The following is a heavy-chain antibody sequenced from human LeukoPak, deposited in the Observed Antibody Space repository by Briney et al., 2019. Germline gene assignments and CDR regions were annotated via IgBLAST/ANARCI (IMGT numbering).Heavy chain of an antibody. Sequence: RASVKVSCKVSGYTLTELSMHWVRQAPGKGLEWMGGFDPEDGETIYAQKFQGRVTMTEDTSTDTAYMELSSLRSEDTAVYYCATDFKAYYYYGVDVWGQGTTVTVSS. CDR3: ATDFKAYYYYGVDV. CDR2: FDPEDGET. CDR1: GYTLTELS. V-gene: IGHV1-24*01. J-gene: IGHJ6*02.